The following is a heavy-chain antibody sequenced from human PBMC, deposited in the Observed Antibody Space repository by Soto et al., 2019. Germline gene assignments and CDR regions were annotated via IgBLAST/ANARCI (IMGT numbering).Heavy chain of an antibody. CDR2: VSSSGGNT. CDR1: GFTLSSYA. J-gene: IGHJ4*02. D-gene: IGHD6-19*01. CDR3: VKEGYMRSDWYGQFDC. V-gene: IGHV3-23*01. Sequence: EVQLLESGGGLVQPGGSLRLSCAASGFTLSSYAMSWVRQGPGKGLEWVSTVSSSGGNTYYADSVKGRFAISRDNSKNTLYLQMYSLRPEDTALYYCVKEGYMRSDWYGQFDCWGQGTLVTVSS.